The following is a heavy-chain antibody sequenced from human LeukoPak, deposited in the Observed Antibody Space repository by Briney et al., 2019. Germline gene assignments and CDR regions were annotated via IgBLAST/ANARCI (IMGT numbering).Heavy chain of an antibody. D-gene: IGHD2-2*01. Sequence: PSETLSLTCTVSGGSISSSSYYWGWIRQPPGKGLEWIGSIYHSGSTYYNPSLKSRVTISVDTSKNQFSLKLSSVTAADTAVYYCARDALNYCSSTSCYLYYFDYWGQGTLVTVSS. CDR1: GGSISSSSYY. J-gene: IGHJ4*02. V-gene: IGHV4-39*07. CDR2: IYHSGST. CDR3: ARDALNYCSSTSCYLYYFDY.